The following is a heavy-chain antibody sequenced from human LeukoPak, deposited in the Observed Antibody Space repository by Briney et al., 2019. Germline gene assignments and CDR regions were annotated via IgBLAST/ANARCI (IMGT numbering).Heavy chain of an antibody. CDR1: GFTFSFYA. D-gene: IGHD2-15*01. CDR2: ISGSGGST. J-gene: IGHJ4*02. Sequence: GGSLRLSCAASGFTFSFYAMNWVRQAPGKGLEWVSTISGSGGSTYFADSVKGRFTISRDNSKNTLYLQMNSLRAEDTAVYYCARGLLPEYYFDYWGQGTPVTVS. CDR3: ARGLLPEYYFDY. V-gene: IGHV3-23*01.